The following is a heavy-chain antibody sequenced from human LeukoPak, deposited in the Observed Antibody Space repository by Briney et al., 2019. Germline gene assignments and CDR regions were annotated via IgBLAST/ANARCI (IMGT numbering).Heavy chain of an antibody. CDR2: IRYDGSNK. D-gene: IGHD3-16*01. CDR3: AKDFREGAYYYYMDV. J-gene: IGHJ6*03. Sequence: PGGSLRLSCAASGFTFSSYGMHWVRQAPGKGLEWVAFIRYDGSNKYYADSVKGRFTISRDNSKNTLYLQMNSLRAEDTAVYYCAKDFREGAYYYYMDVWGKGTTVTISS. CDR1: GFTFSSYG. V-gene: IGHV3-30*02.